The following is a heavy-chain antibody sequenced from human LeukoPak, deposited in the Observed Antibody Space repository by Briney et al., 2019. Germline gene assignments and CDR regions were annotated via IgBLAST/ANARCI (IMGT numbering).Heavy chain of an antibody. CDR2: IIPILGIA. D-gene: IGHD3-10*01. V-gene: IGHV1-69*02. CDR3: ASPYGSGSPTR. Sequence: GSSVKVSCKASGGTFSSYTISWVRQAPGQGLEWMGRIIPILGIANYAQKFQGRVTITADKSTSTAYMELSSLRSEDTAVYYCASPYGSGSPTRWGQGTLVTVSS. CDR1: GGTFSSYT. J-gene: IGHJ4*02.